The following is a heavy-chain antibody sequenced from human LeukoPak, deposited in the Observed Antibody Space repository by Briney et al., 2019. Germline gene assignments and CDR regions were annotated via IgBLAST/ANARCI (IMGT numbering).Heavy chain of an antibody. J-gene: IGHJ4*02. V-gene: IGHV4-4*07. CDR3: ARDTSVGLDY. CDR2: IYTSGST. D-gene: IGHD4-23*01. CDR1: GGSISSYY. Sequence: PSGALSLTCTVSGGSISSYYWSWIRQPAAKGLEWIGRIYTSGSTNYNPSLKSRVTISVDTSKNQFSLKLSSVTAADTAVYYCARDTSVGLDYWGQGNLVTVSS.